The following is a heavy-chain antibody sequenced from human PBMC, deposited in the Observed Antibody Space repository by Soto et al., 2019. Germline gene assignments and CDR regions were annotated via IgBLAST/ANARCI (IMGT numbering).Heavy chain of an antibody. Sequence: EVQLSESGGGLVQPGGSLRLSCAASGFTFGSHAMNWVRQAPGKGLEWVSDINGRGTETYYGDSVKGRFTTSRDNSKSMSFLQLNSLRGHDTAIYYCARRARDGRNSAIDFWGQGTLVTVSS. CDR1: GFTFGSHA. V-gene: IGHV3-23*01. CDR2: INGRGTET. D-gene: IGHD2-21*01. J-gene: IGHJ4*02. CDR3: ARRARDGRNSAIDF.